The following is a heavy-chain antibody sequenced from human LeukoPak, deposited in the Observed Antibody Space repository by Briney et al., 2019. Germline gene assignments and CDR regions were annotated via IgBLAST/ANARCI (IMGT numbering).Heavy chain of an antibody. CDR1: GYNFEDYW. V-gene: IGHV5-51*01. D-gene: IGHD6-19*01. J-gene: IGHJ4*02. Sequence: GESLKISCKTSGYNFEDYWIGWVRQMPGKDLEWMGIIYPGDSDVRYSPSLQGQISISADKSTSVAYLQWNSLKASDRGMYFCARRPPSGSGWYYFDSWGQGTVVTVSS. CDR2: IYPGDSDV. CDR3: ARRPPSGSGWYYFDS.